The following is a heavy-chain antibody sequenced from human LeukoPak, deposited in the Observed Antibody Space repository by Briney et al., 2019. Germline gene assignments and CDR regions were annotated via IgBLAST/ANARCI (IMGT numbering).Heavy chain of an antibody. CDR3: ARENEPARDFDL. Sequence: PSETLSLTCTVSGGSISSYYWSWIRQPPGKGLEWIGYIYYSGNTNYNPSLKSRVTISVDTSKNQISLKLSSVTAADTAVYYCARENEPARDFDLWGRGTLVTVSS. D-gene: IGHD1-1*01. CDR2: IYYSGNT. CDR1: GGSISSYY. V-gene: IGHV4-59*01. J-gene: IGHJ2*01.